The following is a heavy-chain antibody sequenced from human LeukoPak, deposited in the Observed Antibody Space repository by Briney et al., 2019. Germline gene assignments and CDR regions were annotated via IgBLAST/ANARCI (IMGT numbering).Heavy chain of an antibody. V-gene: IGHV4-39*07. CDR1: GGSISSSSYY. CDR2: IYYSGST. D-gene: IGHD3-22*01. J-gene: IGHJ4*02. Sequence: SETLSLTCTVSGGSISSSSYYWGWIRQPPGKGLEWIGSIYYSGSTYYNPSLKSRVTISVDTSKNQFSLKLSSVTAADTAVYYCARDLFYYDSSGPTNAVYYFDYWGQGTLVTVSS. CDR3: ARDLFYYDSSGPTNAVYYFDY.